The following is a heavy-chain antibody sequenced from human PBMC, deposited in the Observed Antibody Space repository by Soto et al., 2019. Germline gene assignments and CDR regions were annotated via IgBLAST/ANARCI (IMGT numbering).Heavy chain of an antibody. D-gene: IGHD6-13*01. CDR3: ARDFKRYSSPPGPLEY. CDR2: IHHSGST. Sequence: PSETLSLTCAVSGGSISSSNWWSWVRQPPGKGLEWIGEIHHSGSTNDNPSLKSRVAISVDKSKNQFSLKLTSVTAADTAVYYCARDFKRYSSPPGPLEYWGLGTPVTVSS. CDR1: GGSISSSNW. V-gene: IGHV4-4*02. J-gene: IGHJ4*02.